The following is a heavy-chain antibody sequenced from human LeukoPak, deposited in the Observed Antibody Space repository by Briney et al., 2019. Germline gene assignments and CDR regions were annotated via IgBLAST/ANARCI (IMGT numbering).Heavy chain of an antibody. CDR2: IYPGDSDT. CDR1: GYSFTSYW. V-gene: IGHV5-51*01. CDR3: ARVRSSGWRPKNFDY. Sequence: EESLKISCKGSGYSFTSYWIGWVRQMPGKGLEWMGIIYPGDSDTRYSPSFQGQVTISADKSISTAYLQWSSLKASDTAMYYCARVRSSGWRPKNFDYWGQGTLVTVSS. J-gene: IGHJ4*02. D-gene: IGHD6-19*01.